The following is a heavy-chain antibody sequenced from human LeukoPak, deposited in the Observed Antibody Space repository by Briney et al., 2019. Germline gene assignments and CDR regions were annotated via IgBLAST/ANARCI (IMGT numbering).Heavy chain of an antibody. D-gene: IGHD2-2*01. V-gene: IGHV4-59*12. J-gene: IGHJ4*02. CDR3: ARGGYCSSTSCRQIWANRFDY. CDR2: IYYSGST. Sequence: SETLSLTCTVSGGSISSYYWSWIRQPPGKGLEWIGYIYYSGSTYYNPSLKSRVTISVDTSKNQFSLKLSSVTAADTAVYYCARGGYCSSTSCRQIWANRFDYWGQGTLVTVSS. CDR1: GGSISSYY.